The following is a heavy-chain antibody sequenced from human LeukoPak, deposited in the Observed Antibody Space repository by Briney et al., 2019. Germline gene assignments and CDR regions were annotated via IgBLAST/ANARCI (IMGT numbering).Heavy chain of an antibody. D-gene: IGHD6-6*01. CDR2: IIPIFGTA. J-gene: IGHJ6*03. CDR3: ARGLWDSSSSDYYYYYYMDV. V-gene: IGHV1-69*13. CDR1: GGTFSSYA. Sequence: GASVKVSCKASGGTFSSYAISWVRQAPGQGLEWMGGIIPIFGTANYAQKFQGRVTITADESTSTAYMELSSLRSEDTAVYYCARGLWDSSSSDYYYYYYMDVWGKGTTVTVSS.